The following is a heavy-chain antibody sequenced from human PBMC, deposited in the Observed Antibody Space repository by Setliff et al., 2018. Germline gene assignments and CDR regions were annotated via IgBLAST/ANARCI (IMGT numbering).Heavy chain of an antibody. CDR3: ARASSGWYSAYYYYMDV. J-gene: IGHJ6*03. V-gene: IGHV4-39*07. CDR2: ALDDGRA. Sequence: SETLSLTCTVSGGSITSGSFFWGWIRQSPGRGLEWIGSALDDGRASYNESFEGRVTISLDTSKNQFSLNLTSVTAADTAVYYCARASSGWYSAYYYYMDVWGKGTTVTISS. CDR1: GGSITSGSFF. D-gene: IGHD6-19*01.